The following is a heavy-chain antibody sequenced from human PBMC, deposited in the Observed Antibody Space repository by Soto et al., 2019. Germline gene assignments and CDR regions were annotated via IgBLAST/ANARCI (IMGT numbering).Heavy chain of an antibody. D-gene: IGHD2-2*01. CDR3: ASPSARSLFDY. J-gene: IGHJ4*02. CDR1: GFTVSSNY. CDR2: IYSGGST. Sequence: QLGGSLRLSCAASGFTVSSNYMSWVRQAPWKGLEWVSVIYSGGSTYYADSVKGRFTISRDNSKNTLYLQMNSLRAEDTAVYYCASPSARSLFDYWGQGTLVTVSS. V-gene: IGHV3-66*01.